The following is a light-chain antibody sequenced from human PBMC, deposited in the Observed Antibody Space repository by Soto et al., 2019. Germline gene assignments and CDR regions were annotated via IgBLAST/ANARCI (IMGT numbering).Light chain of an antibody. CDR2: GAS. CDR3: QQYAESPLT. V-gene: IGKV3-20*01. Sequence: ETVLTQSPGTVSLSPGESATLSCRASQSIGKSYLAWFQHKPGQAPRLLIYGASTRATSIPDRFRGSGSGTDFTLTVSRLESEDFAVYYCQQYAESPLTFGGGTKVEIK. CDR1: QSIGKSY. J-gene: IGKJ4*01.